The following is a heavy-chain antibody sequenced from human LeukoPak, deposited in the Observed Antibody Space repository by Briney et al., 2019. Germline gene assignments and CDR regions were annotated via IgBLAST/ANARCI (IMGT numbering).Heavy chain of an antibody. V-gene: IGHV3-23*01. CDR1: GFTFSSYA. D-gene: IGHD3-10*01. Sequence: PGGSLRLSCAASGFTFSSYAMSWVRQAPGKGLEWVSAISGSGGSTYYADSVKGRFTISRGNSKNTLYLQMNSLRAEDTAVYYCAKGRMVRGVTYYYGMDVWGQGTTVTVSS. CDR3: AKGRMVRGVTYYYGMDV. CDR2: ISGSGGST. J-gene: IGHJ6*02.